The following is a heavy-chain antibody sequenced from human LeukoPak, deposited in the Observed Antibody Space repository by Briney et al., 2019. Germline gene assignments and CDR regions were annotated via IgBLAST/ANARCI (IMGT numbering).Heavy chain of an antibody. V-gene: IGHV4-59*01. D-gene: IGHD6-13*01. Sequence: SETLSLTCTVSGGSISYYYWSWIRQPPGKGLEWIGYIYHSGSTNYNPSLKSRVTISIDTSKNQFSLKLSSVTAADTAVYYSARGASGGTVYFDYWGQGTPVTVSS. J-gene: IGHJ4*02. CDR2: IYHSGST. CDR3: ARGASGGTVYFDY. CDR1: GGSISYYY.